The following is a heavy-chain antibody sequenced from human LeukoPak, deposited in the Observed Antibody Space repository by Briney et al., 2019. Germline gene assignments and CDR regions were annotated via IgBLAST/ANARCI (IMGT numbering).Heavy chain of an antibody. J-gene: IGHJ1*01. Sequence: SETLSLTCSVSGGFISSSSYYRGWIRQPPGKGLEWIGDIYYSGSTYFKPSLASRVAISIDTSKNQFSLRLSPVTAADTAVYYCARRRYYDSTGYLDWGQGTLVIVSS. D-gene: IGHD3-22*01. CDR3: ARRRYYDSTGYLD. CDR1: GGFISSSSYY. CDR2: IYYSGST. V-gene: IGHV4-39*01.